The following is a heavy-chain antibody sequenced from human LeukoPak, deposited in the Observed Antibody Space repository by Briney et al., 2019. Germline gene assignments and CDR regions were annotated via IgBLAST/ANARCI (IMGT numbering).Heavy chain of an antibody. CDR1: GGSISSSSSY. CDR2: IYYSGST. J-gene: IGHJ6*03. CDR3: ARVGDIITMVRGVDYYMDV. Sequence: SETLSLTCTVAGGSISSSSSYWAWIRQPPGTGVEWFGNIYYSGSTYYSPALKSRLTISVDTSKNQFSLKLSSVTAADTAVYYCARVGDIITMVRGVDYYMDVWGKGTTVTISS. D-gene: IGHD3-10*01. V-gene: IGHV4-39*07.